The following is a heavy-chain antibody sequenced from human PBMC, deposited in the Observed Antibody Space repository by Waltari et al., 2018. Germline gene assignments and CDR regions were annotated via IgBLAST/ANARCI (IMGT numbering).Heavy chain of an antibody. J-gene: IGHJ4*02. CDR3: AREHFEYYFDY. V-gene: IGHV1-69*05. D-gene: IGHD3-9*01. CDR1: GGTFSRYA. Sequence: QVQLVQSGAEVKKPGSSVKVSYKASGGTFSRYAISWVRQAPGQGLEWMGGIIPIFGTANYAQKFQGRVTITTDESTSTAYMELSSLRSEDTAVYYCAREHFEYYFDYWGQGTLVTVSS. CDR2: IIPIFGTA.